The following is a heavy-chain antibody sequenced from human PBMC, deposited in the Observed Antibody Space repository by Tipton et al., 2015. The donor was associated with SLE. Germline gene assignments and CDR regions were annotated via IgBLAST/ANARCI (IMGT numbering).Heavy chain of an antibody. CDR1: GFMFSSYE. J-gene: IGHJ4*01. V-gene: IGHV3-48*03. CDR2: VSRNGDTI. CDR3: ARDLSLYAMDY. Sequence: SLRLSCAASGFMFSSYEMSWVRQAPGKGLEWVSYVSRNGDTIYYADSVKGRFTISRDNAKNSLYLQMKSLRPEDTAVYYCARDLSLYAMDYWGHGTLVTVSS. D-gene: IGHD2-2*01.